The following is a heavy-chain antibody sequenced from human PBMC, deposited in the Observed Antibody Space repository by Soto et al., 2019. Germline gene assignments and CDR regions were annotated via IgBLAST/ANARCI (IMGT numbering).Heavy chain of an antibody. D-gene: IGHD4-17*01. CDR2: IKRNTDGGTT. CDR3: TTVSTVTTSSS. V-gene: IGHV3-15*01. J-gene: IGHJ4*02. CDR1: GFTFRDAW. Sequence: EVQLVESGGGLVKPGGSLRLSCAASGFTFRDAWMSWVRQAPGKGLEWLGRIKRNTDGGTTDYAAPVNGRFTISRDDSKNMLYLQMNSLRTEDTAVYYCTTVSTVTTSSSWGQGTLVTVSS.